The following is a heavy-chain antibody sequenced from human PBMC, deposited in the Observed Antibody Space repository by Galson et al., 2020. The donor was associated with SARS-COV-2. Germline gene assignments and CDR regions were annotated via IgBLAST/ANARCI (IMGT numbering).Heavy chain of an antibody. Sequence: SETLSLTCAVSGVSISSGDYYWCWIRQPPGKGLEWIGCTYYSGTTYLDPSLESRVTMSVDTSKNQFSLNLTSVTAADTALYYCSRTFGALPTPAYAQYLIDVWGKGTTVTVSS. CDR3: SRTFGALPTPAYAQYLIDV. CDR1: GVSISSGDYY. V-gene: IGHV4-30-4*08. J-gene: IGHJ6*03. D-gene: IGHD3-10*01. CDR2: TYYSGTT.